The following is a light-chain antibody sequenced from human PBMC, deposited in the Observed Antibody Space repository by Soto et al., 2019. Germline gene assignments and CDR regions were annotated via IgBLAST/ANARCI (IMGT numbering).Light chain of an antibody. J-gene: IGKJ3*01. Sequence: EIVLTQSPGTLSLSPGERATLSCRASQSVSSTYLAWYQHKPGQAPRLLIYGASSRATGIPDRFSGSGSGTAFTLTISRREPEDFAVYYCQQYGSSPGFTFGPGTKVDIK. CDR2: GAS. CDR3: QQYGSSPGFT. V-gene: IGKV3-20*01. CDR1: QSVSSTY.